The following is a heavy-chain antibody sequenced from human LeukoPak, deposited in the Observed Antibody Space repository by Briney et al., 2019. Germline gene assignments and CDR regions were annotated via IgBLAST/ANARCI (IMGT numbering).Heavy chain of an antibody. CDR2: IKQGGGEK. CDR3: VKSNGWLAVS. J-gene: IGHJ4*02. CDR1: GFTFSRFW. Sequence: GGSLRLSCAASGFTFSRFWMNWVRQTPGKGLEWVANIKQGGGEKNYVDSVKGRFTISRDDAQNSLFLQMNSLRAEDTALYYCVKSNGWLAVSWGPGTLVTVSS. D-gene: IGHD6-19*01. V-gene: IGHV3-7*01.